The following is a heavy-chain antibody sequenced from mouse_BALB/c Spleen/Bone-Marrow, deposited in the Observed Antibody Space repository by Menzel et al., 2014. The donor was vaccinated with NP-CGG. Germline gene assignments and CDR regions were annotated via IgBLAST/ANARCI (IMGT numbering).Heavy chain of an antibody. CDR2: IDPANGNT. V-gene: IGHV14-3*02. CDR1: GFNIKDTC. J-gene: IGHJ4*01. D-gene: IGHD4-1*01. Sequence: VQLQQSGAELVKPGASVKLSCTASGFNIKDTCMHWVKQRPEQGLEWIGRIDPANGNTKYDPKFQGKATITADTSSNTAYLQLSXXXSXDTAVYYXARWEYYAMDYWGQGTSVTVSS. CDR3: ARWEYYAMDY.